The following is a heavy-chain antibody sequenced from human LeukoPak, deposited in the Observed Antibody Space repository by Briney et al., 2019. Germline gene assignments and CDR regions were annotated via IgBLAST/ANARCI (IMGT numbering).Heavy chain of an antibody. J-gene: IGHJ2*01. CDR2: IKQDGSEK. CDR1: GFTFSSYW. Sequence: PGGSLRLSCAASGFTFSSYWMSWVRQAPGKGLEWVANIKQDGSEKYYVDSVKGRFTISRDNAKNSLYLQMNSLRAEDTAVYYCARDLTPTYDYGDYDGSGYFDLWGRGTLVTVSS. V-gene: IGHV3-7*01. D-gene: IGHD4-17*01. CDR3: ARDLTPTYDYGDYDGSGYFDL.